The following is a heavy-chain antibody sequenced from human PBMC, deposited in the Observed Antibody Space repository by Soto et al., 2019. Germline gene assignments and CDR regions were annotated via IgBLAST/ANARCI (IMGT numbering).Heavy chain of an antibody. D-gene: IGHD3-10*01. V-gene: IGHV4-59*01. CDR2: IYYSGST. CDR1: GGSISSYY. J-gene: IGHJ4*02. CDR3: ARSISAYGSGSTYPAAIDY. Sequence: SSETLSLTCTVSGGSISSYYWSWIRQPPGKGLEWIGYIYYSGSTNYNPSLKSRVTISVDTSKNQFSLKLSSVTAADTAVYYCARSISAYGSGSTYPAAIDYWGQGTLVTVSS.